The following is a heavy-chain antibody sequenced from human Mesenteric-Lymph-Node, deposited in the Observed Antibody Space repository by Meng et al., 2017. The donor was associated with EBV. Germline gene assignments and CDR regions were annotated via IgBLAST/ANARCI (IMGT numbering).Heavy chain of an antibody. D-gene: IGHD3-22*01. CDR3: ARVYYDNNGLWWFDS. CDR2: IYYSGNT. CDR1: GGTISSGGYY. V-gene: IGHV4-30-4*01. Sequence: QVQLQESGPGLLQPSXXLSLICVVSGGTISSGGYYWSWIRQPPGKGLEWLGHIYYSGNTHYNPSLKSRLTISVDTSKNQFSLNLSSVTAADTAMYYCARVYYDNNGLWWFDSWGQGPLGTVSS. J-gene: IGHJ5*01.